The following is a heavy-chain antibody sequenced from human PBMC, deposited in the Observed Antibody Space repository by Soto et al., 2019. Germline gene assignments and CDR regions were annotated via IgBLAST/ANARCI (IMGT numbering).Heavy chain of an antibody. D-gene: IGHD3-10*01. Sequence: QVQLVQSGAEVKKPGSSVKVSCKASGDTFSIYGIGWVRQAPGQGLEWMGGIIPLYGTAKYAQKFQGRVTISADESTSTAYRDLTTLGSEDTAVYYCATEGRRGVGPPPFGMDVWGQGTTVTVSS. J-gene: IGHJ6*02. CDR3: ATEGRRGVGPPPFGMDV. CDR1: GDTFSIYG. CDR2: IIPLYGTA. V-gene: IGHV1-69*01.